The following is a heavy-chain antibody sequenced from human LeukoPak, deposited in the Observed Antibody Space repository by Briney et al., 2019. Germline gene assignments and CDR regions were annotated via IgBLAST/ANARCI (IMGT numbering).Heavy chain of an antibody. V-gene: IGHV3-23*01. J-gene: IGHJ4*02. CDR3: ARGVYWSLDY. Sequence: GGSLRLSCAISGFIFNTNGMNWVRQSPGKGLEWLAAIAGGDESTYYADSVKGRFAISRDNSKITVFLHMNSLRVEDTAVYYCARGVYWSLDYWGQGTPVTVSS. CDR1: GFIFNTNG. CDR2: IAGGDEST. D-gene: IGHD1-1*01.